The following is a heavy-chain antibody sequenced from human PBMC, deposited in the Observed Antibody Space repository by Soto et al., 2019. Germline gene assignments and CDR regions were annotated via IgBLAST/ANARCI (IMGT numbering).Heavy chain of an antibody. J-gene: IGHJ4*02. CDR3: ARDLSSGQQWLIRFYFDY. CDR2: ISYDGSNK. CDR1: GFTFSNYA. D-gene: IGHD6-19*01. V-gene: IGHV3-30-3*01. Sequence: QVQLVESGGGVVQPGRSLRLSCAASGFTFSNYAMHWVRQAPGKGLAWVAIISYDGSNKYYTDSVKGRFTISRDNSKNTLYLQMNSLRAEDTAVYYCARDLSSGQQWLIRFYFDYWGQGTLVTVSS.